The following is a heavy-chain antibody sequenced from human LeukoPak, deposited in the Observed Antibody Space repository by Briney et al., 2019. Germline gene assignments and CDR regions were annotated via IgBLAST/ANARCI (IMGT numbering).Heavy chain of an antibody. CDR1: GFTFDDYA. V-gene: IGHV3-9*01. CDR2: ISWNSGSI. CDR3: AKDMGYSSSSVLGAYFDY. J-gene: IGHJ4*02. Sequence: GGSLRLSCAASGFTFDDYAMHLVRPAPGEGLGWASGISWNSGSIGYADAVKGRFTISRDNAKNSLYLQTNSLRAEDTALYYCAKDMGYSSSSVLGAYFDYWGQGTLVTVSS. D-gene: IGHD6-6*01.